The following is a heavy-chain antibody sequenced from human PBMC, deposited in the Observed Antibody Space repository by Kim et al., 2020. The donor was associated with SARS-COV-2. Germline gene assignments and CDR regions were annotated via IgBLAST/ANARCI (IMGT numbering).Heavy chain of an antibody. CDR2: ISYDGSNK. CDR1: GFTFSSYG. Sequence: GGSLRLSCAASGFTFSSYGMHWVRQAPGKGLEWVAVISYDGSNKYYADSVKGRFTIFRDNSKNTLYLQMNSLRAEDTAVYYCAKDTDYSSGWRGALDYWGQGTLVTVSS. V-gene: IGHV3-30*18. D-gene: IGHD6-19*01. J-gene: IGHJ4*02. CDR3: AKDTDYSSGWRGALDY.